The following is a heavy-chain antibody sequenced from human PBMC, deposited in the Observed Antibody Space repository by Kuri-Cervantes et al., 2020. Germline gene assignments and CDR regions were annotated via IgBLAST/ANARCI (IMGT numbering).Heavy chain of an antibody. CDR3: AAASKLRAFDI. Sequence: GGSLRLSCAASGFTFSSYSMNWVRQAPGKGLEWVSSISSSSSYIYYADSVKGRFTISRDNAKNSLYLQMNSLRAEDTAVYYCAAASKLRAFDIWGQGTMVTVSS. CDR1: GFTFSSYS. D-gene: IGHD6-25*01. V-gene: IGHV3-21*01. J-gene: IGHJ3*02. CDR2: ISSSSSYI.